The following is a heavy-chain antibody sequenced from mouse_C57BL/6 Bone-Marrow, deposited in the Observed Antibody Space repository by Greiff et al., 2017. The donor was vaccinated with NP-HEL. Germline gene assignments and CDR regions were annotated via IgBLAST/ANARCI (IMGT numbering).Heavy chain of an antibody. CDR1: GFSLTSYG. V-gene: IGHV2-5*01. CDR2: IWRGGST. D-gene: IGHD1-1*01. Sequence: QVQLKESGPGLVQPSQSLSITCTVSGFSLTSYGVHWVRQSPGKGLEWLGVIWRGGSTDYNAAFMSRLSITKDNSKSQVIFKMNSLQADDTAIYYCAKKTPYYGSSAMDYWGQGTSVTVSS. CDR3: AKKTPYYGSSAMDY. J-gene: IGHJ4*01.